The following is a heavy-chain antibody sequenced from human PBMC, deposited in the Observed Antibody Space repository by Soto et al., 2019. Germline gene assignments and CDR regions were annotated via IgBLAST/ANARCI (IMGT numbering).Heavy chain of an antibody. CDR1: GGSFSGYY. J-gene: IGHJ5*02. CDR2: INHSGST. D-gene: IGHD6-13*01. Sequence: PSETLSLTXAVYGGSFSGYYWSWIRQPPGKGLEWIGEINHSGSTNYNPSPKSRVTISVDTSKNQFSLKLSSVTAADTAVYYCARVMSSSWYSGGSDNWFDPWGQGTLVTVSS. V-gene: IGHV4-34*01. CDR3: ARVMSSSWYSGGSDNWFDP.